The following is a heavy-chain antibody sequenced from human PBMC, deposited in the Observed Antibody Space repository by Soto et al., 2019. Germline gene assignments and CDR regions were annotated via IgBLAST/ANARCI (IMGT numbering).Heavy chain of an antibody. V-gene: IGHV3-74*01. J-gene: IGHJ6*03. D-gene: IGHD2-15*01. CDR2: INNDGSVS. CDR3: ARGDCVGGTCYSLAGSFYYDMDV. Sequence: EVQLVESGGGLVQPGGSLRLSCVASGFTFSNYWMYWVRQAPGEGLVWVSRINNDGSVSSYADSVKGRLTISRDNVKNTLYLQMDRLRAEDTAVYYCARGDCVGGTCYSLAGSFYYDMDVWGKGTTVTVFS. CDR1: GFTFSNYW.